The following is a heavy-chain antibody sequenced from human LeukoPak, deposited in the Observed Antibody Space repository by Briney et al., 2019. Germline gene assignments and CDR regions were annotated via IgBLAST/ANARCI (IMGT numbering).Heavy chain of an antibody. D-gene: IGHD6-13*01. CDR3: ARDPSRSWWGYFDY. CDR1: GFTLSSHA. Sequence: GGSLRLSCAASGFTLSSHAMSWDRQAPGKGLEWISTFSESSGSAHYADSVKGRFTISRDISKNALYLQMNSLRAEDTAVCYCARDPSRSWWGYFDYWGQGALVTVSS. J-gene: IGHJ4*02. CDR2: FSESSGSA. V-gene: IGHV3-23*01.